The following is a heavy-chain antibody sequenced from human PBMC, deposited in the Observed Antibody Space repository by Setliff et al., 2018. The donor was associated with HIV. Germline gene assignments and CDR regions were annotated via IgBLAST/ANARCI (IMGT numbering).Heavy chain of an antibody. Sequence: SVKVSCKASGGSFYSYAFTWVRQAPGQGLEWVGGIVPVFRTVNYSEKLQGRVTITANESTSTSYMELNSLTSDDTAVYYCATGLKKGVDILPPDSWGQGTLDTVS. CDR2: IVPVFRTV. D-gene: IGHD3-3*01. V-gene: IGHV1-69*13. CDR3: ATGLKKGVDILPPDS. J-gene: IGHJ4*02. CDR1: GGSFYSYA.